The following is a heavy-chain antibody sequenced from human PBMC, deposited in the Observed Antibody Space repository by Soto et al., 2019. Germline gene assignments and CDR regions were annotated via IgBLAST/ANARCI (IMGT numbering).Heavy chain of an antibody. V-gene: IGHV4-39*01. CDR2: ISSGGST. Sequence: PSETLSLTCSVSGDSISGSTYYWGWIRQAPGKGLEWIGSISSGGSTYYNPSLKSRVTLSVDTPKNHFSLRLSSVTAADTAMYYCARHHYYDSSGRTVNFYCWGPGTLVTVSS. CDR3: ARHHYYDSSGRTVNFYC. CDR1: GDSISGSTYY. J-gene: IGHJ4*02. D-gene: IGHD3-22*01.